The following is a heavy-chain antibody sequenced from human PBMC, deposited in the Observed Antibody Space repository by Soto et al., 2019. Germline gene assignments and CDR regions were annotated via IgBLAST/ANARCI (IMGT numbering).Heavy chain of an antibody. D-gene: IGHD5-18*01. Sequence: QVQLLESGGGVVQPGRSLRLSCAASGFTFSSYGMHWVRQAPGKGLEWVAVISYDGSNKYYADSVKGRFTISRDNSKNTLYLQMNSLRAEDTAVYYCAKNLDSYGYWSAFDIWGQGTMVIVSS. CDR1: GFTFSSYG. CDR3: AKNLDSYGYWSAFDI. J-gene: IGHJ3*02. V-gene: IGHV3-30*18. CDR2: ISYDGSNK.